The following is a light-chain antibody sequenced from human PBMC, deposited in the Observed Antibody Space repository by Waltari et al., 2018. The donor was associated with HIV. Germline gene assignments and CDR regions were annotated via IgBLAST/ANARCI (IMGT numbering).Light chain of an antibody. V-gene: IGLV1-44*01. Sequence: QSLLTQPPSASGTPGQRVTISCSVSSSNIGSKTVNWYQQLPGTAPRVLIYNNNERPSGVPDRFSGSKSGTSASLTISGLQSADEADYYCAAWDDSVNGWVFGGGTKLTVL. J-gene: IGLJ3*02. CDR3: AAWDDSVNGWV. CDR2: NNN. CDR1: SSNIGSKT.